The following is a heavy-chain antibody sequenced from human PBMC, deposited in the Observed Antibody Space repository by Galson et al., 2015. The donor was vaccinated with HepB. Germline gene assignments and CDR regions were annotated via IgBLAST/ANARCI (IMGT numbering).Heavy chain of an antibody. J-gene: IGHJ6*02. Sequence: SLRLSCAASGFTFSNAWMSWVRQAPGKGLEWVGRIKSKTDGGTTDYAAPVKGRFTISRDDSKNTLYLQMNSLKTEDTAVYYCTTDTAMVTLYLKGAYYYGMDVWGQGTTVTVSS. V-gene: IGHV3-15*01. CDR1: GFTFSNAW. CDR2: IKSKTDGGTT. CDR3: TTDTAMVTLYLKGAYYYGMDV. D-gene: IGHD5-18*01.